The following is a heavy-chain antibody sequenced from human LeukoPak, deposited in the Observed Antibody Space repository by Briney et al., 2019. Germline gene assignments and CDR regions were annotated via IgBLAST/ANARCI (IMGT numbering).Heavy chain of an antibody. CDR1: GFTFSSYG. CDR3: ARDRGFGFDP. V-gene: IGHV3-30*03. CDR2: ISYDGSNK. J-gene: IGHJ5*02. Sequence: GGSLRLSCAASGFTFSSYGMHWVRQAPGKGLEWVAVISYDGSNKYYADSVKGRFTISRDNSKNTLYLQMNSLRAEDTAVYYCARDRGFGFDPWGQGTLVTVSS. D-gene: IGHD3-10*01.